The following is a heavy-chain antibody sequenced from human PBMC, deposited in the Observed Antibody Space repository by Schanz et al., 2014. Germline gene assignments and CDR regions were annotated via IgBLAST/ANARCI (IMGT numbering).Heavy chain of an antibody. J-gene: IGHJ4*02. CDR2: ISPYTGNT. D-gene: IGHD3-22*01. CDR1: GYAFSDYG. Sequence: QVQLEQSGAEVKKPGASVKVSCKTSGYAFSDYGITWVRQAPGQGLQWMGWISPYTGNTNYAQTLQGRITLTTDTATSTAYMDLSSLRPEDTAVYYCARSNYYDNSDYYNSFDYWGQGTLVTVSS. CDR3: ARSNYYDNSDYYNSFDY. V-gene: IGHV1-18*01.